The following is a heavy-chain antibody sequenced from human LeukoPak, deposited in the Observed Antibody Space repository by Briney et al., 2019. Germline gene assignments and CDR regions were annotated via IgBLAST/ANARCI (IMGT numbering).Heavy chain of an antibody. J-gene: IGHJ4*02. D-gene: IGHD3-22*01. V-gene: IGHV3-53*01. CDR3: ARDRGSGYYFSSDY. CDR1: GFTVSSNY. Sequence: GGSLRLSCAASGFTVSSNYMSWVRQAPGKGLEWVSVIYSGGSTYYADSVKGRFTISRDNSKDTLYLQMNSLRAEDTAVYYCARDRGSGYYFSSDYWGQGTLVTVSS. CDR2: IYSGGST.